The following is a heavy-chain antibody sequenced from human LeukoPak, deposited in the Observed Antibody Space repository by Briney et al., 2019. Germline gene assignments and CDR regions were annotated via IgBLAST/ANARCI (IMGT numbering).Heavy chain of an antibody. CDR3: ARGDLHYYDSSGPDY. Sequence: PSETLSLTCAVYGGSFSGYYWSWIRQPPGKGLEWIGEINHSGSTNYNPSLKSRVTISVDTSKNQFSLKLSSVTAADTAVYYCARGDLHYYDSSGPDYWGQGTLVTVSS. CDR1: GGSFSGYY. J-gene: IGHJ4*02. D-gene: IGHD3-22*01. V-gene: IGHV4-34*01. CDR2: INHSGST.